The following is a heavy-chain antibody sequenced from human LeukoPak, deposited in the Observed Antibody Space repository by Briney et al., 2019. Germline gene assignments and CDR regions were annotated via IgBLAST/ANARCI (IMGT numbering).Heavy chain of an antibody. V-gene: IGHV4-34*01. Sequence: SETLSLTCAVSGGSFSGYDWSWIRQPPGKGLEWIGEINHSGSTNYNPSLKSRVTISVDTSKIQFSLKLSSVTAADTAVYYCARLRGYWPANSVFFQLFDYWGQGTLVTVSS. CDR2: INHSGST. CDR1: GGSFSGYD. CDR3: ARLRGYWPANSVFFQLFDY. D-gene: IGHD4/OR15-4a*01. J-gene: IGHJ4*02.